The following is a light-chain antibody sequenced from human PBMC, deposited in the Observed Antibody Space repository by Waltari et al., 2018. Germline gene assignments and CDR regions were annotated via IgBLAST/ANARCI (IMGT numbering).Light chain of an antibody. CDR1: QSVSSIY. Sequence: EIVLTQSPGTLSLSPGERATLSCRASQSVSSIYLAWYQQKPGHAPRLLIYGESSRATGIPDRFSGSGSGTDFTLTISRLEPEDFAVYYCQQYGSSPQTFGQGTKVEIK. V-gene: IGKV3-20*01. CDR3: QQYGSSPQT. J-gene: IGKJ1*01. CDR2: GES.